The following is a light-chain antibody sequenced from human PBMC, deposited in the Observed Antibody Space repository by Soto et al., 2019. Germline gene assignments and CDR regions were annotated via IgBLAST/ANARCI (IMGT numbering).Light chain of an antibody. Sequence: QSVLTQTPSASGTPGQRVTVSCSGSSSNIGSNTVNWYQQVPGTAPKLLIYSNSQRPSGVSDRFSGSKSGTSASLAISGLQSEDEADYYCSAWDDSMNGSYVFGNGTQLTVL. CDR3: SAWDDSMNGSYV. V-gene: IGLV1-44*01. J-gene: IGLJ1*01. CDR2: SNS. CDR1: SSNIGSNT.